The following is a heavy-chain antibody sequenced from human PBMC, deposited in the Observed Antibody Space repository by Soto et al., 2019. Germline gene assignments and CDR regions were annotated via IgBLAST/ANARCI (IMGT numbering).Heavy chain of an antibody. V-gene: IGHV1-18*01. CDR2: IRAYNGNT. CDR1: GYTFTRSG. D-gene: IGHD6-25*01. J-gene: IGHJ4*02. CDR3: ARDLAAEIDY. Sequence: AAGKVSWKASGYTFTRSGISWVRQAPGQGLEGMGWIRAYNGNTTYAQKLQGRVTMTTDTSTSPAYMELRSLRSDDTAVYYCARDLAAEIDYWGQGTRVTVSS.